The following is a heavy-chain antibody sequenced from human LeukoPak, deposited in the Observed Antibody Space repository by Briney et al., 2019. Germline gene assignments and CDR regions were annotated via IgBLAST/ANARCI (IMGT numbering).Heavy chain of an antibody. CDR1: GGSISSYY. V-gene: IGHV4-59*01. CDR3: ARDRVGYMDV. J-gene: IGHJ6*03. D-gene: IGHD2-2*01. Sequence: SETLSLTCTVSGGSISSYYWSWVRQPPGKGLEWIGYIYYSGSTNYNPSLKSRVTISVDTSKNQFSLKLSSVTAADTAVYYCARDRVGYMDVWGKGTTVTISS. CDR2: IYYSGST.